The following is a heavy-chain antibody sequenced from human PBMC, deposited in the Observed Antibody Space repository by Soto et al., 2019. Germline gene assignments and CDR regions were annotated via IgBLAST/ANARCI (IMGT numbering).Heavy chain of an antibody. CDR3: ARLGQCSSTSCYGNWFDP. V-gene: IGHV4-59*08. Sequence: TLSLTCTVSGGSISSYYWSWIRQPPGKGLEWIGYIYYSGSTNYNPSLKSRVTISVDTSKNQFSLKLSSVTAADTAVYYCARLGQCSSTSCYGNWFDPWGQGTLVTVSS. J-gene: IGHJ5*02. CDR2: IYYSGST. CDR1: GGSISSYY. D-gene: IGHD2-2*01.